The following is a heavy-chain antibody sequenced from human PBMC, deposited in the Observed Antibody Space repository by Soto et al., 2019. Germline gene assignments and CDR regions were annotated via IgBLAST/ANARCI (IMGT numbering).Heavy chain of an antibody. CDR1: GISFVSRA. J-gene: IGHJ4*02. V-gene: IGHV3-23*01. CDR3: ARGSTDSYPGSRIFDF. CDR2: ITYNGGDT. Sequence: PGGSLRLSCVSSGISFVSRAMSWVRQAPGEGLEWVSSITYNGGDTKSADSVRGRFTISRDNSKNTLYLQMSSLRAEDSAVYYCARGSTDSYPGSRIFDFWGRGTLVTVSS. D-gene: IGHD3-10*01.